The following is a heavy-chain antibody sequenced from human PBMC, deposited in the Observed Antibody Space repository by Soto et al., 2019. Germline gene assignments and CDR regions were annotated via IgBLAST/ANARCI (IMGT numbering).Heavy chain of an antibody. Sequence: EVQLVQSGAEVKKPGESLKISCKGSGYSFTSYWIGWVRQMPGKGLEWMGIIYPGDSDTRYSPSFQGQGTISAAKSISTAYLQWSGLDASDTAMYYCARTSAGGKYYYGMDAWGQGTTVTVSS. CDR1: GYSFTSYW. V-gene: IGHV5-51*01. CDR3: ARTSAGGKYYYGMDA. J-gene: IGHJ6*02. CDR2: IYPGDSDT. D-gene: IGHD6-13*01.